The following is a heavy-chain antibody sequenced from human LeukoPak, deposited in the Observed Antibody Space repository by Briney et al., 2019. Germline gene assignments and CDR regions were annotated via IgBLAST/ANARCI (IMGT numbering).Heavy chain of an antibody. CDR1: GGSISSNNYF. CDR2: IYDSGST. J-gene: IGHJ4*02. V-gene: IGHV4-39*01. D-gene: IGHD3-3*01. CDR3: QSRFLEWLLDY. Sequence: SQTLSLTCTVSGGSISSNNYFWGWIRQPPGKGLEWIGSIYDSGSTYYNPSLKSRVTISVDTSKNQFSLKLNSVTAADTAMYYCQSRFLEWLLDYWGQGTLVTVSS.